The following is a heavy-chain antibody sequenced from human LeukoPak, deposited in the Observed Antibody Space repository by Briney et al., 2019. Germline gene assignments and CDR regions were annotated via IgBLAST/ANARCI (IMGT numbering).Heavy chain of an antibody. CDR2: INPSGGST. J-gene: IGHJ4*02. V-gene: IGHV1-46*01. CDR1: GYTFTSYY. D-gene: IGHD3-22*01. Sequence: GASVKVSCKASGYTFTSYYMHWVRQAPGQGLERMGIINPSGGSTSYAQKFQGRVTMTRDMSTSTVYMELSSLRSEDTAVYYCARGEDITMIVVIPLFDYWGQGTLVTVSS. CDR3: ARGEDITMIVVIPLFDY.